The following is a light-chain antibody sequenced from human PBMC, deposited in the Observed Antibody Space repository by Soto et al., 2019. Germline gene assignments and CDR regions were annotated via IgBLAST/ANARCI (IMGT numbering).Light chain of an antibody. CDR2: TTN. CDR1: SGSVSTSYY. CDR3: VLYVGSGISV. J-gene: IGLJ2*01. Sequence: QTVVTQEPSFSVSPGGTVTLTCGLSSGSVSTSYYPSWYQQTPGHAPRTLIYTTNIRSSGVPDRFSGSILGNKAALTITGAQADDESDYYCVLYVGSGISVFGGGTKVTAL. V-gene: IGLV8-61*01.